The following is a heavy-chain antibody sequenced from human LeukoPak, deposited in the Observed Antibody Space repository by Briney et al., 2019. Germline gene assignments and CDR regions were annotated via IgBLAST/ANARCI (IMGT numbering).Heavy chain of an antibody. CDR3: ARHDNRGYYSLHY. CDR2: SHYTGNS. D-gene: IGHD3-22*01. V-gene: IGHV4-59*08. Sequence: SETLSLTCTVSGASINPYYWSWIRLPPGKGLEWIGFSHYTGNSNYNPSLKSRVTVSVDTSKNQFSLKLSSVTAADTAVYYCARHDNRGYYSLHYWGQGALVTVSS. CDR1: GASINPYY. J-gene: IGHJ4*02.